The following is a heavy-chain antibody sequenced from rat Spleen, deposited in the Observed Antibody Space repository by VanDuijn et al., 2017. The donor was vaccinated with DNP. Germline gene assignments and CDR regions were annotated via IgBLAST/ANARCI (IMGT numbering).Heavy chain of an antibody. Sequence: EVQLVESGGGVVQPGRSLKLSCSASGFTFSDHYMAWVRQAPKRGLEWVAYISYDGGSNYYGDSVKGRFTISRDNAKSTLYLQMNSLRSEDMATYYCARPRTSNWFAYWGQGALVTVSS. CDR3: ARPRTSNWFAY. CDR1: GFTFSDHY. D-gene: IGHD2-5*01. V-gene: IGHV5-22*01. CDR2: ISYDGGSN. J-gene: IGHJ3*01.